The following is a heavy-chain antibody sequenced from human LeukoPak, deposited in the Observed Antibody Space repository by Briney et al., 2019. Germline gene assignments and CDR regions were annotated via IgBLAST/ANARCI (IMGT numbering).Heavy chain of an antibody. V-gene: IGHV3-7*01. Sequence: GGSLRLSCTASRFTFSRFWVGWVRQAPGKGLEWVATVKPDGSDKYYVGSVKDRFTISRDNAKNSVYLQMNSLRAEDTAVYYCARDCSSTSCHIDYWGQGTLVTVSS. CDR2: VKPDGSDK. J-gene: IGHJ4*02. CDR1: RFTFSRFW. D-gene: IGHD2-2*01. CDR3: ARDCSSTSCHIDY.